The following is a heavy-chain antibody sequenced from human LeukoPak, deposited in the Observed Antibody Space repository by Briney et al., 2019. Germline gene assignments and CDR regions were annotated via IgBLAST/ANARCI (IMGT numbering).Heavy chain of an antibody. V-gene: IGHV1-69*13. CDR1: VYTFTSYV. D-gene: IGHD6-19*01. Sequence: AAVKVSRKPSVYTFTSYVISWVRQAPGQGVGWMGGIIPIFGTANYAQKFQGRVTITADESTSTAYMELSSLRTEHTAVYYCARGGYSSGWYTHFDYWGQGTLVTVSS. CDR2: IIPIFGTA. J-gene: IGHJ4*02. CDR3: ARGGYSSGWYTHFDY.